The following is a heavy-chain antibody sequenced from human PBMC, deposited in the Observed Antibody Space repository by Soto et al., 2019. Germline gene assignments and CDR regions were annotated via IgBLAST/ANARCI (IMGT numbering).Heavy chain of an antibody. Sequence: QVQLVQSGAEVQKPGASVKVSCKTSDYIFTAYAISCVRQAPGQGLEWMGWISTHNGNTLSAPKFQGRLTMTTDTSTSTASMELRSLRSDDTAIYYCARLLSRQGSSLGYWGQGSLVTVSS. CDR3: ARLLSRQGSSLGY. CDR1: DYIFTAYA. J-gene: IGHJ4*02. D-gene: IGHD1-26*01. CDR2: ISTHNGNT. V-gene: IGHV1-18*01.